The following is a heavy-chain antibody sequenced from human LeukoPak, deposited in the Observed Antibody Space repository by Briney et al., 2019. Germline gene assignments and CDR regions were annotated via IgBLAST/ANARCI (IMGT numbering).Heavy chain of an antibody. V-gene: IGHV3-48*03. CDR3: ARNGHRGSDFDY. J-gene: IGHJ4*02. CDR2: ISSSGSTT. D-gene: IGHD2-15*01. Sequence: PGGSVTLFCAASGFTFSSYEENWVRQAPGKGLEWVSYISSSGSTTYYADSVKGRFTISRDNAKNSLYLQMNSLRAEDTAVYYWARNGHRGSDFDYWGQGTPLTVSS. CDR1: GFTFSSYE.